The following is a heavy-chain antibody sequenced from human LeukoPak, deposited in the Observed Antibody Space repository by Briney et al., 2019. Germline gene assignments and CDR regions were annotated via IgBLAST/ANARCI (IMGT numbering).Heavy chain of an antibody. CDR2: IYYNGRT. Sequence: SETLSLTCTVSGGSITSSSYYWGWIRQPPGKGLEWIGSIYYNGRTYHNASLKSRVTMSADTSKNQFSLKLSSVTAADTAVYYCARGTYYDILTRYYNEGNYIDPWGQGTLVTVSS. CDR1: GGSITSSSYY. V-gene: IGHV4-39*01. CDR3: ARGTYYDILTRYYNEGNYIDP. J-gene: IGHJ5*02. D-gene: IGHD3-9*01.